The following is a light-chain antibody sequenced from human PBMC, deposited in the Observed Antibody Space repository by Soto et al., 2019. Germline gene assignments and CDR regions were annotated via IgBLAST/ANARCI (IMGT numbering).Light chain of an antibody. CDR1: QSVISRY. CDR2: DAS. Sequence: EIVLTQSPGTLSLSPGERATLSCRASQSVISRYLAWYQQKPGQAPRLLIYDASSRATGVPDRFSGSGSGTDFTLTISRLEPDDFAVYYWQQYGTSTTFGQGTKVEIK. J-gene: IGKJ1*01. V-gene: IGKV3-20*01. CDR3: QQYGTSTT.